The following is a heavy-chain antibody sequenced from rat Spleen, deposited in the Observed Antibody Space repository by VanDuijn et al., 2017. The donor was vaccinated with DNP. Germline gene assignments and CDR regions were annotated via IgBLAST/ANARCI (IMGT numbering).Heavy chain of an antibody. J-gene: IGHJ3*01. Sequence: QVQLKESGPGLVQPSQTLSLTCTASGFSLPDYSVHWVRQPPGKALDWIAAISSGGSTYYNSVLKSRLSINRDTSESQVFLKMNSLQTEDTAMYFCARSQGYYYDGSYYPFAYWGQGTLVTVSS. CDR2: ISSGGST. CDR1: GFSLPDYS. D-gene: IGHD1-12*02. CDR3: ARSQGYYYDGSYYPFAY. V-gene: IGHV2-6*01.